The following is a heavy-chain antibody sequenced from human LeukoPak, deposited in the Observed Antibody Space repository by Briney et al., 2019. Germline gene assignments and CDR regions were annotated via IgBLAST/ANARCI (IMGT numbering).Heavy chain of an antibody. CDR2: IYPGDSHT. D-gene: IGHD3-9*01. CDR1: GYMFTGYW. CDR3: VGSTGYPYYFDY. J-gene: IGHJ4*02. V-gene: IGHV5-51*01. Sequence: GESLKISCKASGYMFTGYWIGWVRQMPGKGLEWMAIIYPGDSHTRYSPSFQGQVTISADKSISTAYLQWSSLKASDTAMYYCVGSTGYPYYFDYWGQGTLVTVSS.